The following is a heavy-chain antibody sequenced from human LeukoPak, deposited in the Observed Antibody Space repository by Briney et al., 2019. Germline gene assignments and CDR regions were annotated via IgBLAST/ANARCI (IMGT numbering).Heavy chain of an antibody. D-gene: IGHD3-10*01. J-gene: IGHJ4*02. V-gene: IGHV3-64D*06. CDR1: GFTFSRYA. Sequence: PGGSLRHSCSASGFTFSRYAMHWVRQAPGKGLEYVSGISSNGGSTYYADSVKGRFTISRDNSKNTLYLQMSSLRAEDTAVYYCVKSGSYYNEPYYFDYWGQGTLVTVSS. CDR3: VKSGSYYNEPYYFDY. CDR2: ISSNGGST.